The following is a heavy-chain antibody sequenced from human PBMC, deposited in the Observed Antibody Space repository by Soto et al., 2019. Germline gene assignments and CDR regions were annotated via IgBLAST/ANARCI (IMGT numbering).Heavy chain of an antibody. CDR1: GGSISSYY. V-gene: IGHV4-59*01. D-gene: IGHD6-6*01. Sequence: SETLSLTCTVSGGSISSYYWSWIRQPPGKGLEWIGYIYYSGSTNYNPSLKSRVTISVDTSKNQFSLKLSSVTAADTAVYYCARMSSSSSGNYYMDVWGKGTTVTVSS. CDR3: ARMSSSSSGNYYMDV. J-gene: IGHJ6*03. CDR2: IYYSGST.